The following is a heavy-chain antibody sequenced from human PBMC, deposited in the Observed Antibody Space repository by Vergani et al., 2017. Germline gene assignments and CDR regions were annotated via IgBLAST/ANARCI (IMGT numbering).Heavy chain of an antibody. Sequence: QLQLQESGPGLVKPSETLPLTCTVSGGSISSSSYYWGWIRQPPGKGLEWIGSIYYSGSTYYNPSLKSRVTISVDTSKNQFSLKLSSVTAADTAVYYCARPQGXCSSTSCPGYWFDPWGQGTLVTVSS. CDR2: IYYSGST. CDR1: GGSISSSSYY. D-gene: IGHD2-2*01. V-gene: IGHV4-39*01. J-gene: IGHJ5*02. CDR3: ARPQGXCSSTSCPGYWFDP.